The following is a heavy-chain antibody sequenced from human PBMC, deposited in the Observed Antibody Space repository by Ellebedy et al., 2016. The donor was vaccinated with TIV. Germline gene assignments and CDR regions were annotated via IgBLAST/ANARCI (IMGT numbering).Heavy chain of an antibody. CDR3: VKAWGD. CDR1: GFTFSSYA. D-gene: IGHD3-16*01. CDR2: IFSNGDST. J-gene: IGHJ4*02. Sequence: PGGSLRLSCSASGFTFSSYAMHWVRQAPGKGLDYISAIFSNGDSTYYANSVKGRFIISSDNSKNTLYLQMSSLRPEDTAVYYCVKAWGDWGQGTLVTVSS. V-gene: IGHV3-64D*06.